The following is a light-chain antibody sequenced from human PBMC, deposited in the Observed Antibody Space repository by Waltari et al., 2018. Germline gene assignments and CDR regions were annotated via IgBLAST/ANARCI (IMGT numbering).Light chain of an antibody. Sequence: QSALTPPRSVSASPGQSVPISCTGTSSAAGGHNYVSWYQQHPGKAPKRMIYDVSKRPAGVPDRVSGSKSGNTASLTISGLQAEDESDYYCCSYAGSYTGVFGGGTKLTVL. CDR2: DVS. J-gene: IGLJ2*01. CDR1: SSAAGGHNY. CDR3: CSYAGSYTGV. V-gene: IGLV2-11*01.